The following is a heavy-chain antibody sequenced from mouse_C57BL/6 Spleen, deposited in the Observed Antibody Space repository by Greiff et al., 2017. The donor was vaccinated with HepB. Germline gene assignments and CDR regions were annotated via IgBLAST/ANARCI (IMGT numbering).Heavy chain of an antibody. CDR3: ARDDYYGSSFWFAY. V-gene: IGHV1-55*01. CDR1: GYTFTSYW. J-gene: IGHJ3*01. CDR2: IYPGSGST. Sequence: QVQLQQSGAELVKPGASVKMSCKASGYTFTSYWITWVKQRPGQGLEWIGDIYPGSGSTNYNEKFKSKATLTVDTSSSTAYMQLSSLTSEDSAVYYCARDDYYGSSFWFAYWGQGTLVTVSA. D-gene: IGHD1-1*01.